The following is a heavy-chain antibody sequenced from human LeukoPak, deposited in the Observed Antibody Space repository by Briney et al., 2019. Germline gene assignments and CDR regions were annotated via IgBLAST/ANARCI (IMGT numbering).Heavy chain of an antibody. J-gene: IGHJ6*03. CDR3: ARAPTGTDYYYYYMDV. V-gene: IGHV1-69*05. Sequence: ASVKVSCKASGGTFSSYAISWVRQAPGQGLEWMGGIIPIFGTANYAQKFQGRVTITTDESTSTAYMELSSLRSEDTAVYYCARAPTGTDYYYYYMDVWGKGTTATVSS. CDR1: GGTFSSYA. D-gene: IGHD1-1*01. CDR2: IIPIFGTA.